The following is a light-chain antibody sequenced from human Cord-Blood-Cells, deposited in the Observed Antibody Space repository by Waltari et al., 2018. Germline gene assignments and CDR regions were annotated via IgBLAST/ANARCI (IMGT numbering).Light chain of an antibody. CDR3: QQYGSSPPIT. V-gene: IGKV3-20*01. CDR2: GAS. Sequence: EIVLTQSPGTLSLSPGERATLSCRASQSVSSSYLAWYQQKPGQAPRLLIYGASSRATGIPDRFSDSGSGTDFTLTISRLEPEDFAVYYGQQYGSSPPITFGQGTRLEIK. J-gene: IGKJ5*01. CDR1: QSVSSSY.